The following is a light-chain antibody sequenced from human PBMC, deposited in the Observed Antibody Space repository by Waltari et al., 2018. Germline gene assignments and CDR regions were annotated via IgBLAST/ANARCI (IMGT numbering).Light chain of an antibody. CDR1: NIGSKS. CDR3: QVWDTSSDHVV. V-gene: IGLV3-21*04. J-gene: IGLJ2*01. CDR2: NDS. Sequence: SYVLPQAPSVSVAPGKTARITWGGNNIGSKSVHWYQQKTGQAPVLVIYNDSDRTSGSPERFSGSNSGNTATLTISRVEGGDEADYYCQVWDTSSDHVVFGGGTKLTVL.